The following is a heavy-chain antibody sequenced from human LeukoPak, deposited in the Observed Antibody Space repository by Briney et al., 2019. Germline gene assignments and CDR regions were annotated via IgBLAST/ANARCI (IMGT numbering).Heavy chain of an antibody. Sequence: GGSLRLSCAASGFTFSSYAMHWVRQAPGKGLEWVAVISYDGSNKYYADSVKGRFTISRDNSKNTLYLQMNSLRAEDTAVYYCARASGIGYYYDSSGYPFDYWGQGTLVTVSS. CDR1: GFTFSSYA. J-gene: IGHJ4*02. D-gene: IGHD3-22*01. V-gene: IGHV3-30-3*01. CDR3: ARASGIGYYYDSSGYPFDY. CDR2: ISYDGSNK.